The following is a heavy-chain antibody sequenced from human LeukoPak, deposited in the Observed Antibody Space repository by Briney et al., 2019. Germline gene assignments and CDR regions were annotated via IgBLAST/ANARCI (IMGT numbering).Heavy chain of an antibody. D-gene: IGHD5-12*01. J-gene: IGHJ1*01. CDR3: AKAFGASGSEYFQH. CDR1: GGSISSGGYY. CDR2: IYHSGST. Sequence: SETLSLTCTVSGGSISSGGYYWSWIRQPPGKGLEWIGYIYHSGSTYYNPSLKSRVTISVDRSKNQFSLKLSSVTAADTAVYYCAKAFGASGSEYFQHWGQGTLVTASS. V-gene: IGHV4-30-2*01.